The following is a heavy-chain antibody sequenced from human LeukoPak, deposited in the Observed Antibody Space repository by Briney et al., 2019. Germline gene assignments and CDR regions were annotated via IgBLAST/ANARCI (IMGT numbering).Heavy chain of an antibody. Sequence: SVKVSCKASGGTFSSYAISWVRQAPGQGLEWMGRIIPILGMANYAQKFQGRVTITADKSTSTAYMELSSLRSEDTAVYYCATVMDTAMVTVDYWGQGTLVTVSS. CDR2: IIPILGMA. V-gene: IGHV1-69*04. D-gene: IGHD5-18*01. J-gene: IGHJ4*02. CDR1: GGTFSSYA. CDR3: ATVMDTAMVTVDY.